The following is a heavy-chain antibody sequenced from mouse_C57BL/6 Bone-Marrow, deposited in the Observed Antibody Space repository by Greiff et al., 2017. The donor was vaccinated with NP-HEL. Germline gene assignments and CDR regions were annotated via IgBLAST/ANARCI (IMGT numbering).Heavy chain of an antibody. J-gene: IGHJ1*03. CDR2: ISTYYGDA. Sequence: QVHVKQSGPELVRPGVSVKISCKGSGYTFTDYAMHWVKQSHAKSLEWIGVISTYYGDASYNQKFKDKATMTVDKSSSTAYMELARLTSEDSAVYYCARNDGYPWYFDVWGTGTTATVSS. CDR1: GYTFTDYA. CDR3: ARNDGYPWYFDV. V-gene: IGHV1-67*01. D-gene: IGHD2-3*01.